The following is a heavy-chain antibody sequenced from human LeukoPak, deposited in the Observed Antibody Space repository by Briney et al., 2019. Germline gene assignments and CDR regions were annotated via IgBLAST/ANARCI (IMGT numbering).Heavy chain of an antibody. J-gene: IGHJ6*02. D-gene: IGHD3-3*01. Sequence: SETLSLTCTVSGGSVNNGNHYWTWIRQPPGKGLEWIGYIYYSGSTNYNPSLKSRVTISVDTSKNQFSLKLSSVTAADTAVYYCARGFWSGSSPYYYYYYGMDVWGQGTTVTVSS. CDR2: IYYSGST. CDR1: GGSVNNGNHY. V-gene: IGHV4-61*01. CDR3: ARGFWSGSSPYYYYYYGMDV.